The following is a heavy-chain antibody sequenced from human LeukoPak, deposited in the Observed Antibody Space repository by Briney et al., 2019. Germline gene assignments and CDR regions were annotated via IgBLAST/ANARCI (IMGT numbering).Heavy chain of an antibody. CDR2: IHPSVGST. Sequence: ASVKVSXKASGYTFTSYYMHWVRQAPGQGLEWMGVIHPSVGSTTYAQKFLGRVTMTWDTSTSTVYMELSSLRSEDTAVYYCVRSSYGLNPDYWGQGTLVTVSS. V-gene: IGHV1-46*01. CDR1: GYTFTSYY. J-gene: IGHJ4*02. CDR3: VRSSYGLNPDY. D-gene: IGHD5-18*01.